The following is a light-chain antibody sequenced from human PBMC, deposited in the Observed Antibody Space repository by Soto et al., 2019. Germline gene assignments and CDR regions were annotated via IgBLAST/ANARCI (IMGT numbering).Light chain of an antibody. CDR1: QSVSSN. CDR2: DAS. V-gene: IGKV3-20*01. Sequence: IVMTLSPATLSVTPGERATLSCRASQSVSSNLAWYQQTPGQAPRLLIYDASSRATGIPARFSGSGSGTYFTLTSSRLDHEDLAVYYRQHYCSPVTFGQGTNVDI. J-gene: IGKJ1*01. CDR3: QHYCSPVT.